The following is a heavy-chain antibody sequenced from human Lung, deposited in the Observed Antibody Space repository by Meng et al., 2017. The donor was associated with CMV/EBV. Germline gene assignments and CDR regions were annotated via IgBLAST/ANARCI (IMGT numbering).Heavy chain of an antibody. V-gene: IGHV3-9*01. J-gene: IGHJ4*02. CDR2: ISWNSDTI. CDR1: GFTFDNYA. Sequence: SLKISXVASGFTFDNYAMHWVRQAPGKGLEWVSGISWNSDTIDYAASVRGRFTVSRDNAKTSLYLQANSLRIEDTALYYCAKDSSAWYGGIDFDYWGQGAXVTVSS. D-gene: IGHD6-19*01. CDR3: AKDSSAWYGGIDFDY.